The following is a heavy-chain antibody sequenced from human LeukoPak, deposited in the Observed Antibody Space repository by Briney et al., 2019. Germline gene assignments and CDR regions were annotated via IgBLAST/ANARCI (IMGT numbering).Heavy chain of an antibody. CDR3: ARAVGHGSGSPRMDV. Sequence: GGSLRLSCAVSGFTFSTHSMNWVRQAPGKGLEWVSYIISSSNTIYYADSVKGRFTISRDNAKNSLYLQMNSLRAEDTAVYYCARAVGHGSGSPRMDVWGKGTRVTVSS. CDR2: IISSSNTI. CDR1: GFTFSTHS. J-gene: IGHJ6*04. V-gene: IGHV3-48*01. D-gene: IGHD3-10*01.